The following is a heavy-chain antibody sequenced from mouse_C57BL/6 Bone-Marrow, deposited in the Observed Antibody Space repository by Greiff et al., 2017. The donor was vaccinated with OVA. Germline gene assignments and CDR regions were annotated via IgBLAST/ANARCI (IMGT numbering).Heavy chain of an antibody. CDR3: ARVHYH. CDR1: GYSITSGYY. V-gene: IGHV3-6*01. Sequence: EVQLQQSGPGLVKPSQSLSLTCSVTGYSITSGYYWNWIRQFPGNKLEWMGYISYDGSNNYNPSLKNRISITRDTSKNQFFLKLNSVTTEDTATYYCARVHYHWGQGTLVTVSA. D-gene: IGHD1-2*01. J-gene: IGHJ3*01. CDR2: ISYDGSN.